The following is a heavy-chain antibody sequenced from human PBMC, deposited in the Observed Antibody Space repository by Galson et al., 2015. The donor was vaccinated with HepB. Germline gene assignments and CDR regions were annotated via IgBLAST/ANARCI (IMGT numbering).Heavy chain of an antibody. D-gene: IGHD5-12*01. CDR2: ISYDGSNK. J-gene: IGHJ3*02. CDR1: GFTFSSYA. CDR3: ARARGYSGYDFRRMAFDI. V-gene: IGHV3-30*04. Sequence: SLRLSCAASGFTFSSYAMHWVRQAPGKGLEWVAVISYDGSNKYYADSVKGRFTISRDNSTNTLYLQMNSLRAEDTAVYYCARARGYSGYDFRRMAFDIWGQGTMVTVSS.